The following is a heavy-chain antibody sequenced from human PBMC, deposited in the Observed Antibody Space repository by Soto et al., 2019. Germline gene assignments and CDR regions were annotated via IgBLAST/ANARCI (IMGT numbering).Heavy chain of an antibody. CDR3: ARAPLYYDSSGPTYDY. V-gene: IGHV3-48*02. CDR2: ISSSSSTI. CDR1: GFTFSIYS. D-gene: IGHD3-22*01. J-gene: IGHJ4*02. Sequence: GGSLRLSCAASGFTFSIYSMNWVRHAPGKGLEWVSYISSSSSTIYYADSVKGRFTISRDNAKNSLYLQMNSLRDEDTAVYYCARAPLYYDSSGPTYDYWGQGTLVTV.